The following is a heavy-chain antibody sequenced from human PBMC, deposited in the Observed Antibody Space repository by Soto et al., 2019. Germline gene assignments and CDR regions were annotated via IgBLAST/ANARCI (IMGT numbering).Heavy chain of an antibody. J-gene: IGHJ4*02. CDR1: GFTFKNND. CDR2: IGSAGDT. CDR3: ARDRSVAGTGELDF. Sequence: GGSLRLSCAASGFTFKNNDMHWVRQETGKGLEWVTSIGSAGDTYYLGSVRGRSTISRENAQNSVYLQMNSLRAGDTAVYYCARDRSVAGTGELDFWGQGTAVTVSS. V-gene: IGHV3-13*01. D-gene: IGHD6-19*01.